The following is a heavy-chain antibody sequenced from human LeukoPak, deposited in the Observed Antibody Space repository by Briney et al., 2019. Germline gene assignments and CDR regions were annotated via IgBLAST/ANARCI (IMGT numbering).Heavy chain of an antibody. D-gene: IGHD2/OR15-2a*01. CDR1: GFTFDDYA. CDR3: ARDWFHAIDY. J-gene: IGHJ4*02. CDR2: ISWDGGST. V-gene: IGHV3-43D*03. Sequence: GGSLRLSCAASGFTFDDYAMHWVRQAPGKGLEWVSLISWDGGSTYYADSVKGRFTISRDNAKNTLYLQMNSLRAEDTAGYYCARDWFHAIDYWGQGTLVTVSS.